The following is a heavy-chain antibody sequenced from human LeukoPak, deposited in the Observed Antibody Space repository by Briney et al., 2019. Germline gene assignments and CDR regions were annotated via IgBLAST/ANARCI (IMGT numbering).Heavy chain of an antibody. V-gene: IGHV4-31*03. J-gene: IGHJ4*02. Sequence: SQTLSLTCTVSGGSISIGGYYWNWLRQHPGKGLEWIGYIYYSGDTNYNPSLKSRVTISVDTSKNQFSLKLSSVTAADTAVYYCARAVAPAAIYDFQFDYWGQGTLVTVSS. CDR2: IYYSGDT. CDR3: ARAVAPAAIYDFQFDY. CDR1: GGSISIGGYY. D-gene: IGHD2-2*02.